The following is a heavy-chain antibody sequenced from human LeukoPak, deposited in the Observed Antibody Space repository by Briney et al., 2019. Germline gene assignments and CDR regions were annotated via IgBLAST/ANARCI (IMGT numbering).Heavy chain of an antibody. D-gene: IGHD2-15*01. CDR2: IKQDGSEK. V-gene: IGHV3-7*01. J-gene: IGHJ3*02. CDR1: GLTFSNSA. CDR3: ARHRSGGSQDDAFDI. Sequence: GGSLRLSCVASGLTFSNSAMTWVRQAPGKGLEWVADIKQDGSEKYYVDSVKGRFTISRQNAKKSLFLQMNSLRAEDTAVYYCARHRSGGSQDDAFDIWGQGTLVTVSS.